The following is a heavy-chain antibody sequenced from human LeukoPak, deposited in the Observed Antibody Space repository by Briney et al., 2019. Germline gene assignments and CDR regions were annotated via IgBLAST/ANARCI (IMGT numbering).Heavy chain of an antibody. D-gene: IGHD3-10*02. CDR3: ARENFARGASWLDP. CDR1: GLTFRNFG. Sequence: GGSLRLSCEASGLTFRNFGFHWVRQAPGKGLEWVAFVSYGENMKDSVDSLKGRLTMSRDNSKKTLQLEINSLRPEDTAIYYCARENFARGASWLDPWGQGTLVIVSS. V-gene: IGHV3-30*03. CDR2: VSYGENMK. J-gene: IGHJ5*02.